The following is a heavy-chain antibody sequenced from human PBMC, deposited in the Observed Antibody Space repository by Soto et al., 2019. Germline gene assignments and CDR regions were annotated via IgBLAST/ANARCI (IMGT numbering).Heavy chain of an antibody. D-gene: IGHD6-19*01. Sequence: QVQLVQSGAEVKKPGASVKVSCKASGYTFTSYAMHWVRQAPGQRLEWMGWINAGNGNTNYSQKFQGRVTITRDTSASTADMELSSLRSEVTALDYCARVDGLTPPSRGSGWYMRGGWFDPWGQGTLVTVSS. CDR1: GYTFTSYA. CDR3: ARVDGLTPPSRGSGWYMRGGWFDP. V-gene: IGHV1-3*01. CDR2: INAGNGNT. J-gene: IGHJ5*02.